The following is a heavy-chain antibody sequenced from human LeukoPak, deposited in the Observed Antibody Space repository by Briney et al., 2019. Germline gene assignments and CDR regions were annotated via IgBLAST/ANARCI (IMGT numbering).Heavy chain of an antibody. Sequence: KSSETLSLTCTVSGGSITGYYWTWIRQPAGKGLEWIGRVSDTGRAYYNPSLERRVTISLDTSNNRFSLKVTSVTAADTAVYYCARYGGLLWFGEPSGYYFDYWGQGTLVTVSS. D-gene: IGHD3-10*01. V-gene: IGHV4-4*07. CDR2: VSDTGRA. J-gene: IGHJ4*02. CDR1: GGSITGYY. CDR3: ARYGGLLWFGEPSGYYFDY.